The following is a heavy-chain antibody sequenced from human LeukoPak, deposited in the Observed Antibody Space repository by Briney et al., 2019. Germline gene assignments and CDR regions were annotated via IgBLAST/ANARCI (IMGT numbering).Heavy chain of an antibody. Sequence: GGSLRLSCVVSGIPFGDYYMNWIRQAPGKGLEWISYISSSSSYTAYADSVKGRFTISRDNAKNSLYLQMDSLTVDDTAVYYCAAGTAADYWGQETLVTVSS. CDR2: ISSSSSYT. CDR3: AAGTAADY. J-gene: IGHJ4*02. V-gene: IGHV3-11*03. CDR1: GIPFGDYY. D-gene: IGHD6-13*01.